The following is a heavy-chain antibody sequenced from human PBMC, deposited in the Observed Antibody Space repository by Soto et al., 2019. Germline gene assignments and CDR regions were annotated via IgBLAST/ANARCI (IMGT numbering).Heavy chain of an antibody. Sequence: ESGGGVVQPGRSLRLSCAASGXXFSSYAMHWVRQAPGKGLEWVAVISYDGSNKYYADSVKGRFTISRDNSXXXXXXXXXXXXXEDTAVYYCARSTFGELFGIDYWGQGTLVTVXS. CDR3: ARSTFGELFGIDY. V-gene: IGHV3-30-3*01. CDR2: ISYDGSNK. D-gene: IGHD3-10*01. CDR1: GXXFSSYA. J-gene: IGHJ4*02.